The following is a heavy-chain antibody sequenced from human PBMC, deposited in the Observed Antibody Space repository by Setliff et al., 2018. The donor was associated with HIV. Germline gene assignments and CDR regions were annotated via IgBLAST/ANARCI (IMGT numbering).Heavy chain of an antibody. CDR1: GGSISSGPYF. V-gene: IGHV4-61*02. CDR2: VYNSGSA. J-gene: IGHJ2*01. CDR3: ARGAEYPNWYFDL. Sequence: PSETLSLTCTVSGGSISSGPYFWSWIRQPAGKGLEWIGRVYNSGSANYNPSLTSRVTMSVDTSKNQFSLNLNSLTAADTAIYYCARGAEYPNWYFDLWGRGTLVTVSS.